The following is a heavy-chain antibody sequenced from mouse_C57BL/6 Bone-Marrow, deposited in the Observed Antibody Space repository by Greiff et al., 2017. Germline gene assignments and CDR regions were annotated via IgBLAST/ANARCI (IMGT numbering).Heavy chain of an antibody. CDR3: AKIWLRRDYYAMDY. Sequence: VQRVESGAELARPGASVKMSCKASGYTFTSYTMHWVKQRPGQGLEWIGYINPSSGYTKYNQKFKDKATLTADKSSSTAYMQLSSLTSEDSAVYYCAKIWLRRDYYAMDYWGQGTSVTVSS. V-gene: IGHV1-4*01. CDR2: INPSSGYT. J-gene: IGHJ4*01. D-gene: IGHD2-2*01. CDR1: GYTFTSYT.